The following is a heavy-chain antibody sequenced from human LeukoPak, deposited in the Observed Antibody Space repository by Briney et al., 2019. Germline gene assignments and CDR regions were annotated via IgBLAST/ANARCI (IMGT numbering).Heavy chain of an antibody. CDR1: GGTFSSYA. D-gene: IGHD2-2*01. CDR2: IIPILGTA. V-gene: IGHV1-69*05. CDR3: ARAPHCSSTSCYPRNWFDP. Sequence: SVKVSCKASGGTFSSYAISWVRQAPGQGLEWMGGIIPILGTANYAQKFQGRVTITTDESTSTAYMELSSPRSEDTAVYYCARAPHCSSTSCYPRNWFDPWGQGTLVTVSS. J-gene: IGHJ5*02.